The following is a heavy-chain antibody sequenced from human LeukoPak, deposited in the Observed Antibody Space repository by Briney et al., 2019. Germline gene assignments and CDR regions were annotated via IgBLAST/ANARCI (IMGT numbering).Heavy chain of an antibody. J-gene: IGHJ4*02. CDR3: ARGHDSSGFDY. CDR2: INHSGST. Sequence: PSETLSLTCAVYGGSFSGYHWSWIRQPPGKGLEWIGEINHSGSTNYNPSLKSRVTISVDTSKNQFSLKLSSVTAADTAVYYCARGHDSSGFDYWGQGTLVTVSS. V-gene: IGHV4-34*01. D-gene: IGHD3-22*01. CDR1: GGSFSGYH.